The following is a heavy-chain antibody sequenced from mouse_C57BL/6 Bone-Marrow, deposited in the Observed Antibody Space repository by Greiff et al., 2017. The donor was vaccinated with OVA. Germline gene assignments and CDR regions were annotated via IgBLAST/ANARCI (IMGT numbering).Heavy chain of an antibody. CDR3: ARGGIYYYGKEDFDY. J-gene: IGHJ2*01. D-gene: IGHD1-1*01. Sequence: QVQLKQPGAELVKPGASVKLSCKASGYTFTSYWMQWVKQRPGQGLEWIGEIDPSDSYTNYNQQFKGKATLTVDTSSSTAYMQLSSLTSEDSAVYYCARGGIYYYGKEDFDYWGQGTTLTVSS. CDR2: IDPSDSYT. V-gene: IGHV1-50*01. CDR1: GYTFTSYW.